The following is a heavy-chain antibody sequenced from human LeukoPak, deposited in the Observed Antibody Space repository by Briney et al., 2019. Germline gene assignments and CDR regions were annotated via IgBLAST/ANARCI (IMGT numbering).Heavy chain of an antibody. J-gene: IGHJ1*01. CDR2: FDTQEGET. CDR3: ATPPVWFGEFMSGNSILGYFQD. CDR1: GHTLTELS. V-gene: IGHV1-24*01. D-gene: IGHD3-10*01. Sequence: ASVKVSCKISGHTLTELSVHWVRQAPGKGLEWMGGFDTQEGETIFAQNFQGRVTMTEDTSSDTAYMELSNLTSEDTAVYYCATPPVWFGEFMSGNSILGYFQDWGQGTLVTVSS.